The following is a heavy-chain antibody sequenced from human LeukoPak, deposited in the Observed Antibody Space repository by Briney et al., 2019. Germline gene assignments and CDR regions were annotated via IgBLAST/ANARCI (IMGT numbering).Heavy chain of an antibody. CDR3: AGGLSDYYFDY. J-gene: IGHJ4*02. Sequence: PSETLSLTCTVSGGSISSSNYYWGWVRQPPGKGLEWIGSIYYSGGTYYNPSLKSRVTISVDTSKNQFSLKLSSVTAADTAVYYCAGGLSDYYFDYWGQGTLVTVSS. D-gene: IGHD2/OR15-2a*01. V-gene: IGHV4-39*07. CDR2: IYYSGGT. CDR1: GGSISSSNYY.